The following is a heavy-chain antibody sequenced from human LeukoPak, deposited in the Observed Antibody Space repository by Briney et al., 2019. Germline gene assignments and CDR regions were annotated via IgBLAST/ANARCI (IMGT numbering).Heavy chain of an antibody. CDR2: ISSSSTFT. V-gene: IGHV3-11*05. Sequence: PGGSLRLSCAASGFTFSDYFLSWVRQAPGKGLEWVSYISSSSTFTNYADSVKGRFTICRDNAKNSLYLQKNSLRAEDTAVYYWARDIERGWYFDLWGRGTMVTVSS. CDR3: ARDIERGWYFDL. J-gene: IGHJ2*01. D-gene: IGHD2-15*01. CDR1: GFTFSDYF.